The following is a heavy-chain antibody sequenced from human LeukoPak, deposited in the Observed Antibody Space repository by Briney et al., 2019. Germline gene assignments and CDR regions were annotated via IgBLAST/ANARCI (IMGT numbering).Heavy chain of an antibody. V-gene: IGHV4-59*08. D-gene: IGHD5-18*01. CDR2: IYYSGST. CDR3: ARHSRYSYGEYYFDY. CDR1: GGSFSGYY. Sequence: SETLSLTCAVYGGSFSGYYWSWIRQPPGKGLEWIGYIYYSGSTNYNPSLKSRVTISVDTSKNQFSLKLSSVTAADTAVYYCARHSRYSYGEYYFDYWGQGTLVTVSS. J-gene: IGHJ4*02.